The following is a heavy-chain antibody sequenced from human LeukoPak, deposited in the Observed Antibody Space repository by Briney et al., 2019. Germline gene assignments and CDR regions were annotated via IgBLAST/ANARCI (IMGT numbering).Heavy chain of an antibody. V-gene: IGHV1-8*01. CDR3: ARGGEQQLDDAFDI. CDR2: MNPNSGNT. CDR1: GYTFTSYD. Sequence: ASVKLSCKASGYTFTSYDINWVRQATGQGLEWMGWMNPNSGNTGYAQKFQGRVTMTRNTSISTAYMELSSLRSEDTAVYYCARGGEQQLDDAFDIWGQGTMVTVSS. J-gene: IGHJ3*02. D-gene: IGHD6-13*01.